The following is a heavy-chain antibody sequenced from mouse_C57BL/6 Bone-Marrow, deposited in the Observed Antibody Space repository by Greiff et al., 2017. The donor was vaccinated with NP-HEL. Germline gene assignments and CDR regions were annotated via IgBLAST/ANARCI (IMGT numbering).Heavy chain of an antibody. CDR1: GYTFTSYD. CDR3: ARGNYGSSFPYAMDY. J-gene: IGHJ2*01. Sequence: QVQLQQSGPELVKPGASVKLSCKASGYTFTSYDINWVKQRPGQGLEWIGWIYPRDGSTKYNEKFKGKATLTVDTSSSTAYMELHSLTSEDSAVYFCARGNYGSSFPYAMDYWGQGTTLTVSS. D-gene: IGHD1-1*01. CDR2: IYPRDGST. V-gene: IGHV1-85*01.